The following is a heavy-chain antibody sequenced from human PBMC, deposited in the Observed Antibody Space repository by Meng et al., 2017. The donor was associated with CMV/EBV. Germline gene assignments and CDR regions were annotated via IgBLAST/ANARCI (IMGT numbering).Heavy chain of an antibody. D-gene: IGHD2-2*01. J-gene: IGHJ5*02. CDR2: IIPILGIA. CDR3: ARPYCSSTSCYTNWFDP. CDR1: GVTFSSYA. V-gene: IGHV1-69*10. Sequence: SLKVSCKASGVTFSSYAISWVRQAPGQGLEWIGGIIPILGIANYAQKFQGRVTITADKSTSTAYMELSSLRSEDTAVYYCARPYCSSTSCYTNWFDPWGQGTLVTVSS.